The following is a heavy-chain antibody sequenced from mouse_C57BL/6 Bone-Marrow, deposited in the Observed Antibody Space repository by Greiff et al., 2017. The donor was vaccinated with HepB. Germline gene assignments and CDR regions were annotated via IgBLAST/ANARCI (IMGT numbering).Heavy chain of an antibody. V-gene: IGHV5-16*01. J-gene: IGHJ2*01. Sequence: EVNVVESEGGLVQPGSSMKLSCTASGFTFSDYYMAWVRQVPEKGLEWVANINYDGSSTYYLDPLKSRFIISRDNAKNILYLQMSSLKSEDTATYYCARVYDYWGQGTTLTVSS. CDR3: ARVYDY. CDR1: GFTFSDYY. CDR2: INYDGSST.